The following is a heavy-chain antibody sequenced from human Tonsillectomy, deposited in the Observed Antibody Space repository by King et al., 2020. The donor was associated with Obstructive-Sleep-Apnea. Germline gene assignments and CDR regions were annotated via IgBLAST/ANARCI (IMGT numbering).Heavy chain of an antibody. CDR3: ARDSGYHYGRADY. Sequence: VQLVESGGGVVQPGRSLRLSCATSGFTFSSYALHWVRQSPGKGLEWVAVMSYDGTNKYYADSVKGRFTISRDNSKYTLYLQMNSLRPDDTAVYYCARDSGYHYGRADYWGQGTLVIVSS. J-gene: IGHJ4*02. CDR2: MSYDGTNK. V-gene: IGHV3-30-3*01. CDR1: GFTFSSYA. D-gene: IGHD5-18*01.